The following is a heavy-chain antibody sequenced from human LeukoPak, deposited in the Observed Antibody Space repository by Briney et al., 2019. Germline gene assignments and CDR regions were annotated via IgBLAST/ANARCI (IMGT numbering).Heavy chain of an antibody. D-gene: IGHD6-13*01. CDR3: ARHLGSSTWENTFDI. CDR1: GGSISSSSYY. J-gene: IGHJ3*02. CDR2: IYSSGST. Sequence: SETLSLTCTVSGGSISSSSYYWGWIRAPPGKALEWIGYIYSSGSTYYTSSLKSRVTISVDTSKNQFSLKLRSVTAADTAVYYCARHLGSSTWENTFDIWGQGTMVTVSS. V-gene: IGHV4-39*01.